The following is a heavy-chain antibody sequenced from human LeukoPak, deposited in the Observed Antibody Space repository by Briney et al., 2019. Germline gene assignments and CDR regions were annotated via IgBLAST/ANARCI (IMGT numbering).Heavy chain of an antibody. Sequence: PGGSLRLSCTASGFSFDDYYITWIRRAPEQGLDGVACIGSSCTATYYADSVKGRFTISRYNAKNSLYLQMDSLAAEATDMYSCAPRIPARNYHSDAMEVCGKGTMVTVSS. D-gene: IGHD3-16*02. J-gene: IGHJ6*03. V-gene: IGHV3-11*04. CDR2: IGSSCTAT. CDR1: GFSFDDYY. CDR3: APRIPARNYHSDAMEV.